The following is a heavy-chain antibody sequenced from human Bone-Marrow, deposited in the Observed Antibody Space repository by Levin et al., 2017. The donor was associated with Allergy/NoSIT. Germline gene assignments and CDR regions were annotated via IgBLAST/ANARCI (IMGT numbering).Heavy chain of an antibody. V-gene: IGHV1-69*13. CDR2: IIPIFGTA. CDR3: ASGYCSGGSCYKWKVYY. J-gene: IGHJ4*02. Sequence: SVKVSCKASGGTFSSYAISWVRQAPGQGLEWMGGIIPIFGTANYAQKFQGRVTITADESTSTAYMELSSLRSEDTAVYYCASGYCSGGSCYKWKVYYWGQGTLVTVSS. D-gene: IGHD2-15*01. CDR1: GGTFSSYA.